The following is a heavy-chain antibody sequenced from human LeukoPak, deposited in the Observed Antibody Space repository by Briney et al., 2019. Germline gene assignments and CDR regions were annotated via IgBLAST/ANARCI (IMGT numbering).Heavy chain of an antibody. D-gene: IGHD3-10*02. Sequence: GGSLRLSCAASGFTFSNYWMHWVRQAPGKGLVWVSRINTDGSRITYADSVKGRFTISRDNAMNTVYLQMNSLRAEDTAVYYCTMSSREDYWGQGTLVTVSS. CDR3: TMSSREDY. CDR1: GFTFSNYW. J-gene: IGHJ4*02. V-gene: IGHV3-74*01. CDR2: INTDGSRI.